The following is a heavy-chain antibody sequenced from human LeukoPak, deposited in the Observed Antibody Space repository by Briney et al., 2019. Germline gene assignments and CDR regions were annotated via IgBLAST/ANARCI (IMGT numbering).Heavy chain of an antibody. CDR3: ARDPPSGGFDS. V-gene: IGHV3-48*01. J-gene: IGHJ4*02. CDR2: ISTSSSTI. D-gene: IGHD3-16*01. CDR1: GFTFSSYS. Sequence: GGSLRPSCTASGFTFSSYSMNWVRQAPGQGLEWVSYISTSSSTIYNADSVKGRFTISRDDAKNSLYLQMNSLRVEDTAVYYCARDPPSGGFDSWGQGTLVTVSS.